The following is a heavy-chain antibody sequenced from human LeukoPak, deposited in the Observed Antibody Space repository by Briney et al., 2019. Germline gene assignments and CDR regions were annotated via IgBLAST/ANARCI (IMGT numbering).Heavy chain of an antibody. Sequence: PSETPSLTCTVSGGSISSGGYYWSWVRQPPGKGLEWIGEIYHSGSTNYNPSLKSRVTISVDKSKNQFSLKLSSVTAADTAVYYCARDRHYYDSSGYFPYYYGMDVWGQGTTVTVSS. CDR2: IYHSGST. D-gene: IGHD3-22*01. V-gene: IGHV4-39*07. CDR3: ARDRHYYDSSGYFPYYYGMDV. CDR1: GGSISSGGYY. J-gene: IGHJ6*02.